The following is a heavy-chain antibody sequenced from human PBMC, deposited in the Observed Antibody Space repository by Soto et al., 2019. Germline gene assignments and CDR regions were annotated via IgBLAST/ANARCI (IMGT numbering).Heavy chain of an antibody. CDR3: AKCVRYGGNTYFDY. Sequence: GGSLRLSCAASGFTFSSYAMSWVRQAPGKGLEWVSAISGSGGSTYYADSVKGRFTISRDNSKNTLYLQMNGLRAEDTAVYYCAKCVRYGGNTYFDYCGQGTMVTVSS. V-gene: IGHV3-23*01. CDR1: GFTFSSYA. D-gene: IGHD2-15*01. J-gene: IGHJ4*02. CDR2: ISGSGGST.